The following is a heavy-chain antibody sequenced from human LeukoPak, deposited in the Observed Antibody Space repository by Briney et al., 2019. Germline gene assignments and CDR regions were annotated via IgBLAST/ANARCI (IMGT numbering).Heavy chain of an antibody. D-gene: IGHD3-10*01. Sequence: ASLKVSCKASGYTSTGYYMHRVRRAPGQRVGGRGWINPNSGGTNYARKFQGRVTMTRDTSISTAYMELSRLRADGTAVYYCARELRFGVLSDYWGQGTLVTVS. CDR1: GYTSTGYY. J-gene: IGHJ4*02. CDR2: INPNSGGT. CDR3: ARELRFGVLSDY. V-gene: IGHV1-2*02.